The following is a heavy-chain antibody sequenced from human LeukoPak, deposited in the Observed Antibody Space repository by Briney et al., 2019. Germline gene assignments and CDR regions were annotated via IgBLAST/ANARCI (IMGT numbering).Heavy chain of an antibody. D-gene: IGHD2-15*01. CDR1: GFTFSSYA. CDR3: ARWDHGGSYEWDY. Sequence: GGSLRLSCAASGFTFSSYAMIWVRQAPGKGLEWVSAISGSGGITYYADSVKGRFTISRDNAKNSLYLQMNSLRAEDTAVYYCARWDHGGSYEWDYWGQGTLVTVSS. V-gene: IGHV3-23*01. J-gene: IGHJ4*02. CDR2: ISGSGGIT.